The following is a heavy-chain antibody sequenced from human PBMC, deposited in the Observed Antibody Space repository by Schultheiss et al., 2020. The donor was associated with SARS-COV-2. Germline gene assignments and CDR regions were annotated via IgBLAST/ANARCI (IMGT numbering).Heavy chain of an antibody. J-gene: IGHJ6*02. CDR1: GFTFSSYG. CDR2: IWYDGSNK. Sequence: GGSLRLSCAASGFTFSSYGMHWVRQAPGKGLEWVAVIWYDGSNKYYADSVKGRFTISRDNSKNTLFLQMSTLKTEDTAVYYCARSIAAAGQDYYYYGMDVWGQGTTVTVSS. D-gene: IGHD6-13*01. V-gene: IGHV3-33*08. CDR3: ARSIAAAGQDYYYYGMDV.